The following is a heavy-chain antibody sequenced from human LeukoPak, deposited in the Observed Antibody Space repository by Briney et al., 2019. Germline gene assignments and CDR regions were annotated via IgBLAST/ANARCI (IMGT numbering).Heavy chain of an antibody. CDR1: GFTFSSYS. J-gene: IGHJ4*02. D-gene: IGHD2-15*01. CDR2: ISTSSNYI. V-gene: IGHV3-21*06. CDR3: ARDYCSGGSCYSFHY. Sequence: GGSLRLSCAASGFTFSSYSMNWVRQDPGKGLEWVSSISTSSNYIYYADSVKGRFTISRDNAKNSLYLQMNSLRAEDTAVYYCARDYCSGGSCYSFHYWGQGTLVTVSS.